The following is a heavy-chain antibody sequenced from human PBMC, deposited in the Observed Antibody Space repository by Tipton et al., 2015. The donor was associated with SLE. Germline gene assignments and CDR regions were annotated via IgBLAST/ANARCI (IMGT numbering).Heavy chain of an antibody. CDR2: IYTRGST. CDR3: ARDRFHGWFDP. J-gene: IGHJ5*02. V-gene: IGHV4-61*02. CDR1: GGSISSGSYY. Sequence: TLSLTCTVSGGSISSGSYYWSWIRQPAGKGLEWLGRIYTRGSTNYNPSLKSRVTISLDTSKNQFSLKLNSVTAADTAVYYCARDRFHGWFDPWGQGTLVTVSS.